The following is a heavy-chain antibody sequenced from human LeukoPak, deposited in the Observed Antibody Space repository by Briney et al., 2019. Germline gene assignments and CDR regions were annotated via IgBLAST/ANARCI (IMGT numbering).Heavy chain of an antibody. CDR2: IYYSGST. Sequence: PSETLSLTCTVSGGSISSGGYYWSWIRQHPGKGLEWIGYIYYSGSTYYNPSLKSRVTISVDTSKNQFSLKLSSMTAADTAVYYCAREGGYYDSSGSALWYFDLWGRGTLVTVSS. D-gene: IGHD3-22*01. CDR3: AREGGYYDSSGSALWYFDL. J-gene: IGHJ2*01. V-gene: IGHV4-31*03. CDR1: GGSISSGGYY.